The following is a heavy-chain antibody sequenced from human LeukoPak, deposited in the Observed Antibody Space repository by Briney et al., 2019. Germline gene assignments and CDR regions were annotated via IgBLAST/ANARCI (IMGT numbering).Heavy chain of an antibody. V-gene: IGHV3-74*01. D-gene: IGHD3-10*01. CDR2: ISSDGANA. CDR3: ARGEYGSGSYHIDY. J-gene: IGHJ4*02. CDR1: GFTFTNFA. Sequence: GGSLRLSCVASGFTFTNFAFHWVRQAPGKGLEWVSRISSDGANANYADSVKGRFTISRDNAKNTLYLQMNSLRAEDTAVYFCARGEYGSGSYHIDYWGQGTLVTVSS.